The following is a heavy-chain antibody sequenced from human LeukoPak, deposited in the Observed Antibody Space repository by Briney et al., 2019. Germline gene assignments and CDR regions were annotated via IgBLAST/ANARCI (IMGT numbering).Heavy chain of an antibody. CDR2: IYTSGST. Sequence: SETLSLTCTVSGGSISSYYWSWIRQPAGKGLEWIGRIYTSGSTNYNPSLKSRVTMSVDTSKNQFSLKLSSVTAADTAVYYCARDITIFGVAPQIWFDPWGQGTLVTVSS. D-gene: IGHD3-3*01. J-gene: IGHJ5*02. CDR1: GGSISSYY. CDR3: ARDITIFGVAPQIWFDP. V-gene: IGHV4-4*07.